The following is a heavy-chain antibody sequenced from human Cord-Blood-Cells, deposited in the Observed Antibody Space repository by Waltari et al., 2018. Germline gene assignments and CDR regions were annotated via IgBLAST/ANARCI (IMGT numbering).Heavy chain of an antibody. J-gene: IGHJ4*02. V-gene: IGHV4-34*01. D-gene: IGHD2-2*01. Sequence: QVQLQQWGAGLLKPSETLSLTCAVYGGSFSGYYWSWIRQPPGKGLEWIGEINHSGSTNHNPSLKSRVTISVDTSKNQFSLKLSSVTAADTAVYYCARALPDCSSTSCYYDYWGQGTLVTVSS. CDR1: GGSFSGYY. CDR2: INHSGST. CDR3: ARALPDCSSTSCYYDY.